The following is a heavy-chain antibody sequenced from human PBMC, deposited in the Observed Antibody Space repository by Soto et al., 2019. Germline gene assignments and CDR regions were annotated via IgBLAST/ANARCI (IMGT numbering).Heavy chain of an antibody. Sequence: ASVKLSCKASGGTFSSYAISWGRKAPGQGLEWMGRIIPIGGSTSYAQKFQGRVTMTRDTTTSTVYMELSSLRSEDTAVYYCARGLLEYSSSSVIDYWGQGTLVTVSS. CDR3: ARGLLEYSSSSVIDY. CDR2: IIPIGGST. D-gene: IGHD6-6*01. CDR1: GGTFSSYA. J-gene: IGHJ4*02. V-gene: IGHV1-46*03.